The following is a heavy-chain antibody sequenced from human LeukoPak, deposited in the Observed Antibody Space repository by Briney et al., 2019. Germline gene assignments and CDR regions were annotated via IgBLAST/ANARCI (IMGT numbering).Heavy chain of an antibody. CDR1: GFPFSSYG. CDR2: IWPDGSIK. V-gene: IGHV3-33*01. D-gene: IGHD3-10*01. CDR3: ARERITMVRGVPIVYYGMDV. J-gene: IGHJ6*02. Sequence: GGSLRLSCTASGFPFSSYGMHWVRQAPGKGLVWVTVIWPDGSIKYYADSVKGRFTVSRDNSKNTLYLQMNSLRAEDTAVYYCARERITMVRGVPIVYYGMDVWGQGTTVTVSS.